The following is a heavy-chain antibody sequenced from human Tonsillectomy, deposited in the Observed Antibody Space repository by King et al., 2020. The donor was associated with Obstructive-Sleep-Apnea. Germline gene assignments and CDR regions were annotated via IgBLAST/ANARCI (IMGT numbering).Heavy chain of an antibody. Sequence: VQLQQWGAGLLKPSETLSLTCAVYGGSFSGYYWSWIRQPPGKGLEWIGEIYHSGSTNYNPSLKSRVTISVDTSKNQFSLKLSSVTAADTAVYYCASVGSGDNNWFDPWGQGTLVTVSS. V-gene: IGHV4-34*01. D-gene: IGHD2-15*01. CDR2: IYHSGST. J-gene: IGHJ5*02. CDR1: GGSFSGYY. CDR3: ASVGSGDNNWFDP.